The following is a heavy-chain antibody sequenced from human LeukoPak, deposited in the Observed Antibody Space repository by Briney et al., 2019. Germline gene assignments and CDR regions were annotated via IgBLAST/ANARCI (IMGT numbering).Heavy chain of an antibody. Sequence: GGSLRLSCAASGFTFSSYSMNCVRQAPGKALEWVSSISSSSSYIYHADSVKGRFTISRDNAKNSLYLQMNGLRAEDTAVYYCASSSVVVPAAIGWDYYYGMDVWGQGTTVTVSS. CDR1: GFTFSSYS. J-gene: IGHJ6*02. CDR3: ASSSVVVPAAIGWDYYYGMDV. D-gene: IGHD2-2*01. V-gene: IGHV3-21*01. CDR2: ISSSSSYI.